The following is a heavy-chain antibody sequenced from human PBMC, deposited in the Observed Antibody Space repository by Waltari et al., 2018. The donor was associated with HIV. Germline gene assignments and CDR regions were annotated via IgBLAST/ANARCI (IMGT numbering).Heavy chain of an antibody. J-gene: IGHJ4*02. D-gene: IGHD6-13*01. CDR1: GYTFTGYY. V-gene: IGHV1-2*02. CDR2: INPNSGGT. Sequence: QVQLVQSGAEVKKPGASVTVSCTASGYTFTGYYMHSVLQAPGQRLEWMGWINPNSGGTNYAQKFQGRVTMTRDTSISTAYMELSRLRSDDTAVYYCARVGDSSSWYWGYWGQGTLVTVSS. CDR3: ARVGDSSSWYWGY.